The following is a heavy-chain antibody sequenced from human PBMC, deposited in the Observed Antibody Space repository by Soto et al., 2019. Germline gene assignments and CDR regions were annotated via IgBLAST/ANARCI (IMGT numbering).Heavy chain of an antibody. CDR1: GFTFNNSG. CDR2: ISYDGSDK. V-gene: IGHV3-30*18. CDR3: VKDRVPGAYGNYYGMDV. J-gene: IGHJ6*02. D-gene: IGHD5-12*01. Sequence: GGSLRLSCRVSGFTFNNSGMHWVRQAPGKGLEWMAVISYDGSDKYYADSVKGRVIISRDNSKNTMNLERNSLRAEDTAIYYCVKDRVPGAYGNYYGMDVWVQGTTVTVSS.